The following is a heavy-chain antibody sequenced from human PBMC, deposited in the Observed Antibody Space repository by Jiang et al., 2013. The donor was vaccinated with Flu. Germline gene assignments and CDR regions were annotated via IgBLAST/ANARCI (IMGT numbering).Heavy chain of an antibody. V-gene: IGHV1-8*01. CDR3: ARGSFCSGGSCYYYGMDV. CDR2: MNPNSGTL. J-gene: IGHJ6*02. Sequence: YDINWVRQATGQGLEWMGWMNPNSGTLGYAQKFQGRVTMTRNTSISTAYMELNSLRSEDTAVYYCARGSFCSGGSCYYYGMDVWGQGTTVTVSS. D-gene: IGHD2-15*01. CDR1: YD.